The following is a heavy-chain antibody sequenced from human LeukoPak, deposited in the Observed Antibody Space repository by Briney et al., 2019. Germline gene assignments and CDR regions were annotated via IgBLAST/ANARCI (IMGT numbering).Heavy chain of an antibody. D-gene: IGHD6-13*01. CDR2: INSDGSST. Sequence: PGGSLRLSCAASGFTFSSYWMHWVRQAPGKGLVWVSRINSDGSSTSYADSVKGRFTISRDNAKNTLYLQMNSLRAEDTAVYYCEKNLGSSSWYRTKKKFDYWGQGTLVTVSS. V-gene: IGHV3-74*01. CDR3: EKNLGSSSWYRTKKKFDY. CDR1: GFTFSSYW. J-gene: IGHJ4*02.